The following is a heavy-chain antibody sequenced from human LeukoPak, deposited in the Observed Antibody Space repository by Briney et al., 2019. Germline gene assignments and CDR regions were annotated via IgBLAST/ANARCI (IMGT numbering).Heavy chain of an antibody. V-gene: IGHV4-39*07. CDR2: IYYSGST. CDR1: GGSISSYY. CDR3: ARNEAEGFGGSYYYYYMDV. J-gene: IGHJ6*03. D-gene: IGHD3-10*01. Sequence: PSETLSLTCTVSGGSISSYYWGWIRQPPGKGLEWIGSIYYSGSTYYNPSLKSRVTISVDTSKNQFSLKLSSVTAADTAVYYCARNEAEGFGGSYYYYYMDVWGKGTTVTVSS.